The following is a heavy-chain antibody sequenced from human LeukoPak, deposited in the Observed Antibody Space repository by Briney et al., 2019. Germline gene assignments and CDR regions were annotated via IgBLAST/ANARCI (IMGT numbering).Heavy chain of an antibody. CDR3: ARGSLSTFRGQTDFDY. D-gene: IGHD2/OR15-2a*01. Sequence: SETLSLTCTVSGGSIGSGGYYWSWIRQHPGKGLEWIGYIYYSGSTHYGPSLKSRVTISVATSKNQFSLKLTSLTAADTAVYYCARGSLSTFRGQTDFDYGGQGTLVTVSS. CDR1: GGSIGSGGYY. V-gene: IGHV4-31*03. J-gene: IGHJ4*02. CDR2: IYYSGST.